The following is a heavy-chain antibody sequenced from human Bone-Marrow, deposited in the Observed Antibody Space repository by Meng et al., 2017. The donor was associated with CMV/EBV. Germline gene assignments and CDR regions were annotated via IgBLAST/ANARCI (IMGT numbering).Heavy chain of an antibody. D-gene: IGHD2-2*01. Sequence: GSLRLSCTVSGGSMGRGTYHWAWIRQPPGKGLEWIGSIYYNGNTFYNPSLKSRVTISGDTSKNQFSLKVNSLTAADTAVYYCARENVVPAARLPYYYGMDVWGQGTTVTVSS. CDR2: IYYNGNT. V-gene: IGHV4-39*07. CDR3: ARENVVPAARLPYYYGMDV. J-gene: IGHJ6*02. CDR1: GGSMGRGTYH.